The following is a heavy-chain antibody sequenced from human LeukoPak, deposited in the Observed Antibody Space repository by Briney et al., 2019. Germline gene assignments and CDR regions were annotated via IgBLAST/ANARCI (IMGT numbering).Heavy chain of an antibody. D-gene: IGHD1-26*01. Sequence: PGGSLRLSCAASGFTFSSYAMHWVRQAPGKGLEYVSAISSNGGSTYYANSVKGRFTISRDNSKNTLYLQMDSLRAEDMTVYYCARLVGGSLYFDYWGQGTLVTVSS. CDR3: ARLVGGSLYFDY. V-gene: IGHV3-64*01. CDR1: GFTFSSYA. J-gene: IGHJ4*02. CDR2: ISSNGGST.